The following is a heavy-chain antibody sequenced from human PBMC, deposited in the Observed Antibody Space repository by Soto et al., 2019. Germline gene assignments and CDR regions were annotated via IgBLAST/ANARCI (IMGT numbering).Heavy chain of an antibody. J-gene: IGHJ4*02. CDR2: IYYSGST. CDR3: ARDREGSGSYYD. V-gene: IGHV4-30-4*01. Sequence: SETLSLTCTVSGGSISSGDYYWSWIRQPPGKGLEWIGYIYYSGSTYYNPSLKSRVTISVDTSKNQFSLKLSSVTAADTAVYYCARDREGSGSYYDCGQGTLVTVSS. CDR1: GGSISSGDYY. D-gene: IGHD3-10*01.